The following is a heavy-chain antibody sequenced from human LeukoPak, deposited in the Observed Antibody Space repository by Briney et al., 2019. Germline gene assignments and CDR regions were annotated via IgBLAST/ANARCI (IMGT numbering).Heavy chain of an antibody. D-gene: IGHD6-13*01. CDR2: IWSDGTNK. Sequence: GGSLRLSCAASGFTFSNYGMHWVRQAPGKGLEWVAFIWSDGTNKYYADSVKGRFTISRDNSKNTLYLQMNSLRAEDTAVYYCAKDTSSYWYDAFDIWGQGTMVTVSS. CDR1: GFTFSNYG. CDR3: AKDTSSYWYDAFDI. J-gene: IGHJ3*02. V-gene: IGHV3-30*02.